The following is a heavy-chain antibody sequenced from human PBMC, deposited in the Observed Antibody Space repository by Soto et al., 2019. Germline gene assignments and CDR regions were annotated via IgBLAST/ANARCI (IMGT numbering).Heavy chain of an antibody. CDR2: INHSGST. CDR1: GGSISSGGYY. CDR3: ARWTYSSSALDY. J-gene: IGHJ4*02. V-gene: IGHV4-39*07. D-gene: IGHD6-6*01. Sequence: PSETLSLTCTVSGGSISSGGYYWSWIRQHPGKGLEWIGEINHSGSTNYNPSLKSRVTISVDTSKNQFSLKLSSVTAADTAVYYCARWTYSSSALDYWGQGTLVTVSS.